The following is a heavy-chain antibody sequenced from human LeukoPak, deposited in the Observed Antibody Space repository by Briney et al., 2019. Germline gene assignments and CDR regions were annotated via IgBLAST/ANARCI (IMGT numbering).Heavy chain of an antibody. Sequence: PGGSLRLSCAASGFTFDDYGMSWVRQAPGKGLEWVSGINWNGGSTGYADSVKGRFTISRDNAKNSLYLQMNSLRAEDTALYYCARLSGQWLQRPNDYWGQGTLVTVSS. D-gene: IGHD6-19*01. CDR3: ARLSGQWLQRPNDY. J-gene: IGHJ4*02. CDR1: GFTFDDYG. CDR2: INWNGGST. V-gene: IGHV3-20*04.